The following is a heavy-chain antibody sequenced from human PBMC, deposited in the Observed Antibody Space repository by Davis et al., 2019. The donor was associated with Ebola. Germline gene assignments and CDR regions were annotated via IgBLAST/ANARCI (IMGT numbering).Heavy chain of an antibody. CDR1: GGSISSYY. J-gene: IGHJ6*03. CDR3: ARDRGGYEHGGDYMDV. D-gene: IGHD3-16*01. Sequence: PSETLSLTCTVSGGSISSYYWSWIRQPPGKGLEWIGYIYYSGSTNYNPSLKSRVTLSVDTSKNQFSLKLSSVTAADTAVYYCARDRGGYEHGGDYMDVWGKGTTVTVSS. V-gene: IGHV4-59*01. CDR2: IYYSGST.